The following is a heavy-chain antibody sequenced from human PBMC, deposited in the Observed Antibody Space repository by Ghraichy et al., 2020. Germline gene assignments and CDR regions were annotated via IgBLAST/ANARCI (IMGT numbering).Heavy chain of an antibody. CDR3: ARKVFKNDFWSGYYEGTDY. D-gene: IGHD3-3*01. J-gene: IGHJ4*02. Sequence: SQTLSLTCTVSGGSISSSSYYWGWIRQPPGKGLEWIGSIYYSGSTYYNPSLKSRVTISVDTSKNQFSLKLSSVTAADTAVYYCARKVFKNDFWSGYYEGTDYWGQGTLVTVSS. CDR2: IYYSGST. CDR1: GGSISSSSYY. V-gene: IGHV4-39*01.